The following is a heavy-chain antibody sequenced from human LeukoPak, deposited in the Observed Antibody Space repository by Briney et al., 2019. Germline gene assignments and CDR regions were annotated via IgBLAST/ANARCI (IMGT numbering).Heavy chain of an antibody. CDR1: GFTFDDYA. D-gene: IGHD2/OR15-2a*01. V-gene: IGHV3-43*02. Sequence: GGSLRLSCAASGFTFDDYAMHWVRQAPGMGLEWVSLISGDGGSTYYADSVKGRFTISRDNAKNSLYLQMNSLRAEDTALYYCARGRIIRGYFDYWGQGTLVTVSS. J-gene: IGHJ4*02. CDR2: ISGDGGST. CDR3: ARGRIIRGYFDY.